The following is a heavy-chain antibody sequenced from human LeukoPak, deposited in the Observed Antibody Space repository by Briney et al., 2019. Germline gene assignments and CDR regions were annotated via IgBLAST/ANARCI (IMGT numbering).Heavy chain of an antibody. Sequence: QSGGSLRLSCAASGFTFSSYAMSWVRQAPGKGLEWVSAISGSGSSTYYADSVKGRFTISRDNSKNTLYLQMNSLRAEDTAVYYCAKTRPTTVTLEGDFDYWGQGTLVTVSS. J-gene: IGHJ4*02. CDR3: AKTRPTTVTLEGDFDY. V-gene: IGHV3-23*01. CDR2: ISGSGSST. CDR1: GFTFSSYA. D-gene: IGHD4-17*01.